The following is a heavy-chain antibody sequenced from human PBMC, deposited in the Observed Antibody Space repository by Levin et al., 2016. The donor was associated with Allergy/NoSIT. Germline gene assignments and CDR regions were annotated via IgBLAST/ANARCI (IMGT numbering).Heavy chain of an antibody. CDR3: ARGAIVVVPAAILGYWFDP. Sequence: WIRQPPGKGLEWIGYIYYSGSTYYNPSLKSRVTISVDTSKNQFSLKLSSVTAADTAVYYCARGAIVVVPAAILGYWFDPWGQGTLVTVSS. V-gene: IGHV4-31*02. D-gene: IGHD2-2*01. J-gene: IGHJ5*02. CDR2: IYYSGST.